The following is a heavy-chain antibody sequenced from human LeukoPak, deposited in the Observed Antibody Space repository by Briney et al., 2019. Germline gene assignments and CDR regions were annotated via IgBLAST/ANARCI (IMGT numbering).Heavy chain of an antibody. CDR1: GDSVTSGGSY. Sequence: PSETLSLTCAVSGDSVTSGGSYWSWIRQPPGKGLEWIGYIYYSGSTNYNPSLKSRVTISVDTSKNQFSLKLSSVTAADTAVYYCARDRKFRYCSSTSCYHYYYGMDVWGQGTTVTVSS. J-gene: IGHJ6*02. V-gene: IGHV4-61*08. D-gene: IGHD2-2*01. CDR2: IYYSGST. CDR3: ARDRKFRYCSSTSCYHYYYGMDV.